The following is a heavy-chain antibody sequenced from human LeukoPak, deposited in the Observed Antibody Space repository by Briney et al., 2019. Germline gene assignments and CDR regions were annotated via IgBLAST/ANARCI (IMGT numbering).Heavy chain of an antibody. CDR1: GFTFSDYY. V-gene: IGHV3-11*06. Sequence: GGPLRLSCAASGFTFSDYYMSWIRQAPGKELEWVSYISSSSSYTNYADSVKGRFTISRDNAKNSLYLQMNSLRAEDTAVYYCARDYYDSSGLDAFDIWGQGTMVTVSS. CDR2: ISSSSSYT. D-gene: IGHD3-22*01. CDR3: ARDYYDSSGLDAFDI. J-gene: IGHJ3*02.